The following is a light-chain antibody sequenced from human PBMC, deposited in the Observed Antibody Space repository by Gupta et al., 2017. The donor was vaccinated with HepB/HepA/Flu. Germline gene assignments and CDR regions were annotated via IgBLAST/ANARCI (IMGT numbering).Light chain of an antibody. V-gene: IGLV3-19*01. CDR3: NSRDSSGNPNWV. J-gene: IGLJ3*02. CDR1: SLRSYY. CDR2: GKN. Sequence: SSELPPDPAVSVALVQTVRLTWQGDSLRSYYASWYQQKPGQAPVLVIYGKNNRPSGIPDRFSGSNSGNTASLTITGTQAEDEADYYCNSRDSSGNPNWVFGGGTKLTVL.